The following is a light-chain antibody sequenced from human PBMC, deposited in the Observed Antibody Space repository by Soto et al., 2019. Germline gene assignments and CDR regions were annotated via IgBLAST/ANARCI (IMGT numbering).Light chain of an antibody. CDR2: DAS. CDR1: PSISNS. Sequence: ETVLTQSPATLSLSPGERATLSCRASPSISNSLAWYQQKAGQAPRLLIYDASNRATGIPARFSGGGSGTDFTLTITSLEPEDFAVYYWQQRSNWPWTFGQGTNVEIK. V-gene: IGKV3-11*01. CDR3: QQRSNWPWT. J-gene: IGKJ1*01.